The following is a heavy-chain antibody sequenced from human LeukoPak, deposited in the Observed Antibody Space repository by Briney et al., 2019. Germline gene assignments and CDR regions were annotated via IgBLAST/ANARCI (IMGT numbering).Heavy chain of an antibody. CDR3: ATDYDILTGYYA. CDR2: IYSGGST. D-gene: IGHD3-9*01. J-gene: IGHJ5*02. V-gene: IGHV3-66*01. CDR1: GFTVSSNY. Sequence: GGSLRLSCAASGFTVSSNYMSWVRQAPGKGLEWVSVIYSGGSTYYAGSVKGRFTISRDNSKNTLYLQMNSLRAEDTAVYYCATDYDILTGYYAWGQGTLVTVSS.